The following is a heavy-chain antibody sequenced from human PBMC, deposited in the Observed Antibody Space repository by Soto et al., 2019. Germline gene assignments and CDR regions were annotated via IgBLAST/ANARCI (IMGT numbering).Heavy chain of an antibody. D-gene: IGHD3-10*01. J-gene: IGHJ5*02. CDR1: GFTFDDYA. V-gene: IGHV3-9*01. CDR2: ISWNSGSI. CDR3: AKDIGSGSYYSYNWFDP. Sequence: GGSLRLSCAASGFTFDDYAMHWVRQAPGKGLEWVSGISWNSGSIGYADSVKGRFTISRDNAKNSLYLQMNSLRAEDTALYYCAKDIGSGSYYSYNWFDPWGQGTLVTVSS.